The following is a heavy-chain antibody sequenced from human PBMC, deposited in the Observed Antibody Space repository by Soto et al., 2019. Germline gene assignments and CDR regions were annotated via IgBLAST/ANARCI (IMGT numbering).Heavy chain of an antibody. D-gene: IGHD4-17*01. CDR3: ARLHYTVVTAIDF. Sequence: SETLSLTCTVSRGSINNYYWTLIRQPPGKGLEWIGYVSYSGRTNYNPSLKSRVNMFVDKSKNQFSLNLTSVTAADTAVYYCARLHYTVVTAIDFWGQGTMVIVSS. CDR2: VSYSGRT. CDR1: RGSINNYY. J-gene: IGHJ3*01. V-gene: IGHV4-59*03.